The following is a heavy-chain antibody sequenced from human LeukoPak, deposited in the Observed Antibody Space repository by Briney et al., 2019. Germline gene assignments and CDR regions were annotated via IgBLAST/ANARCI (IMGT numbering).Heavy chain of an antibody. CDR3: ARGHSSSWYYFDY. D-gene: IGHD6-13*01. J-gene: IGHJ4*02. V-gene: IGHV3-7*01. CDR1: GFTFSSYW. Sequence: PGGSLRLSCAASGFTFSSYWMSWVRQAPGKGLEWVANIKQDGSEKYYVDSVKGRFTISRDNAKNSLYLQMNSLRAEDTAVYYSARGHSSSWYYFDYWGQGTLVTVSS. CDR2: IKQDGSEK.